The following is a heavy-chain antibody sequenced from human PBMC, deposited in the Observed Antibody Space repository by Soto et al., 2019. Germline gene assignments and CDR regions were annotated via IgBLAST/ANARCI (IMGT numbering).Heavy chain of an antibody. J-gene: IGHJ4*02. CDR2: ISYDGSNK. D-gene: IGHD4-4*01. CDR1: GFTFSSYG. CDR3: AKDLQGVDY. V-gene: IGHV3-30*18. Sequence: QVQLVESGGGVVQPGRSLRLSCAASGFTFSSYGMHWVRQAPGKGLEGVAVISYDGSNKYYADSVKGRFTISRDNSKNTLYLQMNSLRAEDTAVYYCAKDLQGVDYWGQGTLVTVSS.